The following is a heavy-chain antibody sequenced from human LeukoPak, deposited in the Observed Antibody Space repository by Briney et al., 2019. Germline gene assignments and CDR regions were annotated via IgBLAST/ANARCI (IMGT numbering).Heavy chain of an antibody. CDR2: IRSKANNYST. CDR3: TRPPVAGEDY. CDR1: GFSFSDSA. V-gene: IGHV3-73*01. J-gene: IGHJ4*02. D-gene: IGHD6-19*01. Sequence: GGSLKLSCAASGFSFSDSAMYWVCQASGRGLEWVGRIRSKANNYSTTYAASVKGRFTISRDDSKNTAYLQMNSLKTEDTAVYYCTRPPVAGEDYWGQGTLVTVSS.